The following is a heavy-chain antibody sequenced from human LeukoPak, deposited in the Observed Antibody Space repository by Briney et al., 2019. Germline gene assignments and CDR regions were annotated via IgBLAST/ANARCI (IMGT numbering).Heavy chain of an antibody. CDR1: GGSISSYY. V-gene: IGHV4-4*07. D-gene: IGHD6-6*01. J-gene: IGHJ3*02. CDR2: IYTSGST. Sequence: SETLSLTCTVSGGSISSYYWSWIRQPAGKGLEWIGRIYTSGSTNYNPSLKSRVTMSVDTSKNQFSLKLSSVTAADTAVYYCARDSGGRRSYSSSHAFDIWGQGTMVTVSS. CDR3: ARDSGGRRSYSSSHAFDI.